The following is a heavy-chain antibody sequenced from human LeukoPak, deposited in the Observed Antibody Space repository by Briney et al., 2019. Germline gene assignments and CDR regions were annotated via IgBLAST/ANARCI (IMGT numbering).Heavy chain of an antibody. D-gene: IGHD5-24*01. V-gene: IGHV3-9*01. Sequence: GGSLRLSCAASGFTFDDYAMHWVRQAPGKGLEWVSGISWNSGSIGYADSVKGRFTISRDNAKNSLYLQMNSLRAEDTALYYCAKDIGNGYNYGASDYWGQGTLVTVSS. CDR2: ISWNSGSI. J-gene: IGHJ4*02. CDR1: GFTFDDYA. CDR3: AKDIGNGYNYGASDY.